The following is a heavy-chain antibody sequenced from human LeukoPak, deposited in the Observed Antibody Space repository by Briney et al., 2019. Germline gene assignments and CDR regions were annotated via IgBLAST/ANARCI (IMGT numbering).Heavy chain of an antibody. CDR2: ISAYNGNR. J-gene: IGHJ3*02. Sequence: AAVKVSCKASGYTFTRYGISWVRQAPGQGLEWMGCISAYNGNRNYAQKLQGRVIMTTDTSTSTVYMELRSLRSDDTAVYYCARDRYYNILTGFRRSDGFDIWGQGTMVTVSS. V-gene: IGHV1-18*01. D-gene: IGHD3-9*01. CDR3: ARDRYYNILTGFRRSDGFDI. CDR1: GYTFTRYG.